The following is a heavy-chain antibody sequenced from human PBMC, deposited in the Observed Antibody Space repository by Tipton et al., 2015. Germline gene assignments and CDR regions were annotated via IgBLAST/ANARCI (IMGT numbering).Heavy chain of an antibody. CDR3: AKYVASDAD. CDR2: IQYSGST. J-gene: IGHJ4*02. CDR1: SDSISKYY. V-gene: IGHV4-59*01. Sequence: TLSLTCSVSSDSISKYYWSWIRQPPGKELEWIGYIQYSGSTNYNPSLKSRVTISVDTSKTQFSLKMSSVTASDTAVYYCAKYVASDADWGQGTLVTVSS. D-gene: IGHD3-3*02.